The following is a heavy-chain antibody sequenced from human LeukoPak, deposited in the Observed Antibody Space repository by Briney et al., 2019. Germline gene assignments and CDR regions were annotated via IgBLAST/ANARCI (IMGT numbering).Heavy chain of an antibody. CDR1: GFTFSSYA. V-gene: IGHV3-23*01. Sequence: PGGSLRLSCAASGFTFSSYAMNWVRQAPGKGLEWVSAISGSGRSTYYADSVKGRFTISRDNSKNTLYLQMNSLRAEDTAVYYCARDSLGMSTLDSWGQGTLVTVSS. CDR3: ARDSLGMSTLDS. J-gene: IGHJ4*02. D-gene: IGHD5/OR15-5a*01. CDR2: ISGSGRST.